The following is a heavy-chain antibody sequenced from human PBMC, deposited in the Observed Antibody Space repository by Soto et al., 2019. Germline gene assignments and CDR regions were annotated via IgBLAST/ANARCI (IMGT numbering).Heavy chain of an antibody. V-gene: IGHV4-39*01. CDR3: ARRVVVVLAAEVPGDY. D-gene: IGHD2-15*01. CDR2: TYYSGST. J-gene: IGHJ4*02. Sequence: PSETLSLTCTVSGGSISTSSYYWGWIRQPPGKGLEWIGSTYYSGSTYYNPSLKSRVTISVDTSKNQFSLKLSSVTAADTAVYYCARRVVVVLAAEVPGDYWGQGTLVTVSS. CDR1: GGSISTSSYY.